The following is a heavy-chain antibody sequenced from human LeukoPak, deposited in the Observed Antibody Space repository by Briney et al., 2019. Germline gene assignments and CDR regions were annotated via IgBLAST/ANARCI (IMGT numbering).Heavy chain of an antibody. V-gene: IGHV1-69*04. Sequence: SVKVSCKASGGTFSSYTISWVRQAPGQGLEWMGRIIPILGIANYAQKFQGRVTITADKSTSTAYMELSSLRSEDTAVYYCARDRSGWLPLWLGEFVDAFDIWGQGTMVTVSS. CDR2: IIPILGIA. CDR3: ARDRSGWLPLWLGEFVDAFDI. CDR1: GGTFSSYT. D-gene: IGHD3-10*01. J-gene: IGHJ3*02.